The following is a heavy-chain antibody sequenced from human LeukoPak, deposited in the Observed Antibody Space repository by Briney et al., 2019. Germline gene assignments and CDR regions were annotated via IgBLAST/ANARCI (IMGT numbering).Heavy chain of an antibody. CDR1: GYTFTGYY. Sequence: ASVKVSCKASGYTFTGYYMHWVRQAPGQGLEWMGWINPNSGGTNYAQKFQGRVTMTRDTSISTAYMELSRLRSDDTAVYYCAGQWLVRPSGDFDIWGQGTRVTVSS. CDR2: INPNSGGT. D-gene: IGHD6-19*01. CDR3: AGQWLVRPSGDFDI. J-gene: IGHJ3*02. V-gene: IGHV1-2*02.